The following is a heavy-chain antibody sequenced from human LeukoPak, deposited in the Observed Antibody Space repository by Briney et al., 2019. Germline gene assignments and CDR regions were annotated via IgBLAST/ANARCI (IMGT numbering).Heavy chain of an antibody. J-gene: IGHJ4*02. CDR3: ARHTDWVRPRIDY. D-gene: IGHD3-16*01. V-gene: IGHV5-51*01. CDR1: GYSFTSYW. CDR2: IYPGDSDT. Sequence: PGESLKISCKGSGYSFTSYWIGRVRQMPGKGLEWMGIIYPGDSDTRYSPSFQGQVTISADKSISTAYLQWSSLKASDTAMYYCARHTDWVRPRIDYWGQGTLVTVSS.